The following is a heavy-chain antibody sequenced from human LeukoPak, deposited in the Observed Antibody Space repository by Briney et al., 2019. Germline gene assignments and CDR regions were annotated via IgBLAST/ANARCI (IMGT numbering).Heavy chain of an antibody. CDR2: ISYDGSNK. J-gene: IGHJ4*02. CDR3: ARGGESFF. CDR1: GFTFSSYA. Sequence: GGSLRPSCAAAGFTFSSYAMHWVRQAPGKGLEWVAVISYDGSNKYYADSVKGRFTISRDNSKNTLYLQMNSLRAEDTAVYYCARGGESFFWGQGTLVTVSS. D-gene: IGHD7-27*01. V-gene: IGHV3-30-3*01.